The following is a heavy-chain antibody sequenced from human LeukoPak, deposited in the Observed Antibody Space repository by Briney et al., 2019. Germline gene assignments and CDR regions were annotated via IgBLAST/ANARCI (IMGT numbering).Heavy chain of an antibody. Sequence: GGSLRLSCAASGFTFSSYSMNWVRQAPGKGLEWVSSISSSSSYIYYADSVKGRFTISRDNSKNTLYLQMNSLRAEDTAVYYCARDPEAPTTVLDYWGQGTLVTVSS. D-gene: IGHD4-11*01. V-gene: IGHV3-21*04. CDR2: ISSSSSYI. CDR3: ARDPEAPTTVLDY. CDR1: GFTFSSYS. J-gene: IGHJ4*02.